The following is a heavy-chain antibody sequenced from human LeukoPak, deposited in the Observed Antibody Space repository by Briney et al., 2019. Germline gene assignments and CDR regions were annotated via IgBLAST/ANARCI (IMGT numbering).Heavy chain of an antibody. CDR2: SYYSGST. D-gene: IGHD2-2*01. CDR3: ARVRCSSTSCAAKDAFDI. Sequence: KASETLSLTCTVSGGSINSYYWSWIRQPPGKGLEWIGYSYYSGSTNYNPSLKSRVTISVDTSKNQFSLNLSSVTAADTAVYYCARVRCSSTSCAAKDAFDIWGQGTMVTVSS. J-gene: IGHJ3*02. CDR1: GGSINSYY. V-gene: IGHV4-59*01.